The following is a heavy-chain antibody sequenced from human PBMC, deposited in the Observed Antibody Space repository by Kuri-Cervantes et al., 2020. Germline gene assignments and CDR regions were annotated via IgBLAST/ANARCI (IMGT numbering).Heavy chain of an antibody. Sequence: SLKISCAASGFTFSSYWMHWVRQAPGKGLEWVAVIWYDGSNKYYADSVKGRFTISRDNSKNTLYLQMNSLRAEDTAVYYCARDRAHHYYGSGSPYHSRTPYYYYGMDVWGQGTTVTVSS. D-gene: IGHD3-10*01. J-gene: IGHJ6*02. V-gene: IGHV3-33*08. CDR3: ARDRAHHYYGSGSPYHSRTPYYYYGMDV. CDR1: GFTFSSYW. CDR2: IWYDGSNK.